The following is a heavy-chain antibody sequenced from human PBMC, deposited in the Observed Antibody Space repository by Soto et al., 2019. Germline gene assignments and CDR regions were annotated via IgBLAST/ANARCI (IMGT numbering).Heavy chain of an antibody. D-gene: IGHD4-17*01. CDR1: GYTFTSYA. V-gene: IGHV1-3*01. Sequence: QVQLVQSGAEVKKPGASVKVSCKASGYTFTSYAMHWVRQAPGQRLEWMGWINAGNGKTKYSQKFQGRVTITRDTSASTAYRELSSLRSEDTAVYYCARDTAMVDYGDYINWFDPWGQGTLVTVSS. CDR3: ARDTAMVDYGDYINWFDP. CDR2: INAGNGKT. J-gene: IGHJ5*02.